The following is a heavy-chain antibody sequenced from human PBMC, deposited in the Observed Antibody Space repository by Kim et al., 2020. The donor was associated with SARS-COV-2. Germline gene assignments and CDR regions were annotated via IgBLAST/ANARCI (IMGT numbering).Heavy chain of an antibody. J-gene: IGHJ6*02. CDR3: ARLSFGIQYYYGMDV. CDR1: GGSISSSSYY. D-gene: IGHD3-10*01. CDR2: IYYSGST. V-gene: IGHV4-39*01. Sequence: SETLSLTCTVSGGSISSSSYYWGWIRQPPGKGLEWIGSIYYSGSTYYNPSLKSRVTISVDTSKNQFSLKLSSVTAADTAVYYCARLSFGIQYYYGMDVWGQGTTVTVSS.